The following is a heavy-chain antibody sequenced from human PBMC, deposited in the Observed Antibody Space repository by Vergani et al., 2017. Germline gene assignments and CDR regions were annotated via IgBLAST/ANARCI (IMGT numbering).Heavy chain of an antibody. CDR3: ATAXGYSYGASNYYYYYYMDV. Sequence: QVQLVQSGAEVKKPGASVKVSCKVSGYTLTELSMHWVRQAPGKGLEWMGGFDPEDGETIYAQKFQGRVTMTEDTSTDTAYMELSSLRSEDTAVYYCATAXGYSYGASNYYYYYYMDVWGKGTTVTVSS. D-gene: IGHD5-18*01. V-gene: IGHV1-24*01. J-gene: IGHJ6*03. CDR2: FDPEDGET. CDR1: GYTLTELS.